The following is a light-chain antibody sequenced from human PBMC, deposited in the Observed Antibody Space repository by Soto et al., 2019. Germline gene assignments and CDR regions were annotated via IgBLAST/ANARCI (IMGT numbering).Light chain of an antibody. CDR2: GAS. CDR3: QQYNNWPLT. J-gene: IGKJ4*01. CDR1: QSVSSS. V-gene: IGKV3-15*01. Sequence: EIVMTQSPATLSVSPGERATLSCRASQSVSSSLAWYQQKPGQAPRLLIYGASTRATGVPDMFSGSGSGTEFPLTISSLQSEDFAVYYCQQYNNWPLTFGGGTKVEIK.